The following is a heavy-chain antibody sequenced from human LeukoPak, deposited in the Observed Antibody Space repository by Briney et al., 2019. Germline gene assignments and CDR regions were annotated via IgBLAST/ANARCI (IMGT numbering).Heavy chain of an antibody. CDR2: ISSNGGST. CDR1: GFTFSSYA. CDR3: ARDQVRYSSSPSTNYGMDV. V-gene: IGHV3-64*01. J-gene: IGHJ6*02. D-gene: IGHD6-6*01. Sequence: GGSLRLSCAASGFTFSSYAMHGVRQAPGKGLEYVSAISSNGGSTYYANSVKGRFTISRDNSKNTLYLQMGSLRAEDMAVYYCARDQVRYSSSPSTNYGMDVWGQGTTVTVSS.